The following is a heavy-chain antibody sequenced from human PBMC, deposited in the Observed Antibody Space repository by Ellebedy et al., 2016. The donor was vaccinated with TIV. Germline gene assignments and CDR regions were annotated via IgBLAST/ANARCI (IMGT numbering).Heavy chain of an antibody. V-gene: IGHV3-23*01. Sequence: GESLKISXAASGFTVSSNYMSWVRQAPGKGLEWVSAISGSGGSTYYADSVKGRFTISRDNSKNTLYLQMNSLRAEDTAVYYCAKDVNSGWFDYWGQGTLVTVSS. CDR3: AKDVNSGWFDY. D-gene: IGHD6-19*01. CDR2: ISGSGGST. CDR1: GFTVSSNY. J-gene: IGHJ4*02.